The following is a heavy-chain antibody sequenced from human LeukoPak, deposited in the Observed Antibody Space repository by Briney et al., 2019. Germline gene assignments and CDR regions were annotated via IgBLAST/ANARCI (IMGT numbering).Heavy chain of an antibody. Sequence: GGSLRLSCAVSGFTFSIHGMHWVRQAPGKGLEWLTFIRFDGSDIYYGDSVKGRFTISRDNSKNTLYLQMDSLRAEDTAVYYCANNFDYWGQGTLVTVSS. V-gene: IGHV3-30*02. CDR2: IRFDGSDI. CDR1: GFTFSIHG. CDR3: ANNFDY. J-gene: IGHJ4*02.